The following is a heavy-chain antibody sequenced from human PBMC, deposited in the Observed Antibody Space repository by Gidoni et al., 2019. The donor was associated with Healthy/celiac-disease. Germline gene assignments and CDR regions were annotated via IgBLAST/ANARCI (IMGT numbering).Heavy chain of an antibody. CDR3: ARSRVVRGVIDYYYYGMDV. Sequence: QVQLVQSGAEVKKPGASVKVSCKASGYTFPTYGISWGRQAPGQGLEWMGWISAYNGNTNYAQKLQGRGTMTTDTSTSTAYMGLRSLRSDDTAVYYCARSRVVRGVIDYYYYGMDVWGQGTTVTVSS. J-gene: IGHJ6*02. CDR2: ISAYNGNT. CDR1: GYTFPTYG. V-gene: IGHV1-18*04. D-gene: IGHD3-10*01.